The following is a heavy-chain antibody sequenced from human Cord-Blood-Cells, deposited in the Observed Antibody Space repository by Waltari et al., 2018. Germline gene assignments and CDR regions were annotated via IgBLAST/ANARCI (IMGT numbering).Heavy chain of an antibody. CDR2: FEPEDGET. D-gene: IGHD5-12*01. CDR1: GYTLTALS. J-gene: IGHJ6*02. V-gene: IGHV1-24*01. CDR3: ATGGYPYYYYGMDV. Sequence: QVQLVQSGAEVKKPGASVKVSCTVSGYTLTALSMHWVRQAPGKGLEWMGGFEPEDGETIYAQKFQSRVTMTEDTSTDTAYMELSSLRSEDTAVYYCATGGYPYYYYGMDVWGQGTTVTVSS.